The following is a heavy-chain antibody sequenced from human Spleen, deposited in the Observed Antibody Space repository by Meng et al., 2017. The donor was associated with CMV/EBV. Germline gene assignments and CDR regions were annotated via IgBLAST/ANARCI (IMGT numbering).Heavy chain of an antibody. D-gene: IGHD1-1*01. V-gene: IGHV3-23*01. CDR1: GFSVSSNY. J-gene: IGHJ4*02. CDR2: ISGSGGST. Sequence: GESLKISCAASGFSVSSNYVSWVRQAPGKGLEWVSAISGSGGSTYYADSVKGRFTISRDNSKNTLYLQMNSLRAEDTAVYYCANLGAGTDYWGQGTLVTVSS. CDR3: ANLGAGTDY.